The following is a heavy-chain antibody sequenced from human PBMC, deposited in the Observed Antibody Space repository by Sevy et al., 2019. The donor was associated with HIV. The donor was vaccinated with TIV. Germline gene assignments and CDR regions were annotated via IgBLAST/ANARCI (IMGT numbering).Heavy chain of an antibody. J-gene: IGHJ5*01. D-gene: IGHD6-19*01. CDR3: ARATMPVANWFDS. CDR1: GGSISDYY. Sequence: SETLSLTCTVSGGSISDYYWNWIRQPPGKGLEWIGYIHYSGSTNYNPSLKSRVTISVDTSKDQFSLKLTSVTAADTAVYYCARATMPVANWFDSWGQGTLVTVSS. V-gene: IGHV4-59*01. CDR2: IHYSGST.